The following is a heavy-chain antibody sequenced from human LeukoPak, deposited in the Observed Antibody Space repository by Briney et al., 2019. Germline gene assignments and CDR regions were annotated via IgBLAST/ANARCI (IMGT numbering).Heavy chain of an antibody. CDR3: AKVRYNSGWLSDY. CDR2: ISGSGDST. D-gene: IGHD6-19*01. V-gene: IGHV3-23*01. J-gene: IGHJ4*02. CDR1: GFTFSSYA. Sequence: GGSLRLSCAASGFTFSSYAMTWVRQAPGKGLEWVSGISGSGDSTYYADSVKGRFTISRDNSKNTFYLQMNSLRAEDTAVYYCAKVRYNSGWLSDYWGQGTLVTVSS.